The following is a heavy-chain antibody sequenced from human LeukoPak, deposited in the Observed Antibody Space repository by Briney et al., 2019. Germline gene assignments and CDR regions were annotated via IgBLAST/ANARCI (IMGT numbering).Heavy chain of an antibody. CDR3: AREIFNGFDI. V-gene: IGHV3-30-3*01. CDR2: ISYDGSNK. J-gene: IGHJ3*02. Sequence: QPGRSLRLSCAGSGLTFRSYAMHWVRQAPGKGLEWVAAISYDGSNKDYADSVKGRFTISRDNSKNTLFLQMNSLRAEDTAVYYCAREIFNGFDIWGQGTMVTVSS. CDR1: GLTFRSYA.